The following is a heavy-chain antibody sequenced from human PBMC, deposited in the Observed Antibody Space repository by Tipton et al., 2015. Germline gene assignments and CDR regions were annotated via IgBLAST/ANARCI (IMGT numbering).Heavy chain of an antibody. D-gene: IGHD2/OR15-2a*01. V-gene: IGHV4-34*01. CDR2: INHSGRI. Sequence: TLSLTCSVSGDSINRYYWSWIRQPPGKGLEWIGEINHSGRIKYNPSLKSQVTISVDTSKSQFSLMLSSVTAADTAVYYCARDFTPYDYYALDVWGQGTTVTVSS. CDR1: GDSINRYY. CDR3: ARDFTPYDYYALDV. J-gene: IGHJ6*02.